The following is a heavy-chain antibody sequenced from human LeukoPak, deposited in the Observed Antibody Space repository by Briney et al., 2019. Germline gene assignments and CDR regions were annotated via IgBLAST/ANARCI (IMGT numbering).Heavy chain of an antibody. Sequence: SQTLSLTCALSGDSVSSTTTACNWIRQSPSRGLEWLGRTYYTSKWITDYAVSVKGRITVNPNTSNNQFSLQLNSVTPEDTAVYYCARGYWAYGMDVWGPGTTVTVSS. CDR1: GDSVSSTTTA. V-gene: IGHV6-1*01. J-gene: IGHJ6*02. CDR3: ARGYWAYGMDV. CDR2: TYYTSKWIT. D-gene: IGHD6-13*01.